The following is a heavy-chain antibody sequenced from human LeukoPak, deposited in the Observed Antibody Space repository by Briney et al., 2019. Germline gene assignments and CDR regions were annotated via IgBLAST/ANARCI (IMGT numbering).Heavy chain of an antibody. V-gene: IGHV4-59*12. Sequence: SETLSLTCTVSGGSISSYSWSWIRQPPGKGLEWIGYIYYSGSTNYNPSLKSRVTISVDTSKNQFSLKLSSVTAADTAVYYCATLGEYYDSSGYYYNWGQGTLVTVSS. CDR1: GGSISSYS. J-gene: IGHJ4*02. CDR3: ATLGEYYDSSGYYYN. D-gene: IGHD3-22*01. CDR2: IYYSGST.